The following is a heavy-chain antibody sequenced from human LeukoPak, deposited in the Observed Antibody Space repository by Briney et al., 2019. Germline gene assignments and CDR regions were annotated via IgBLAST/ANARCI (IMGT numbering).Heavy chain of an antibody. Sequence: PGGSLRLSCAASGFNFDDYVMTWVRQAAGRGLEGVSGVNWSGSSTNYEDSVKGRFTISRDSATNSLYLQTNSLRAEDTALYYRAKPTWGYFDYWGQGTLVTVSS. J-gene: IGHJ4*02. CDR1: GFNFDDYV. D-gene: IGHD3-16*01. CDR3: AKPTWGYFDY. CDR2: VNWSGSST. V-gene: IGHV3-20*04.